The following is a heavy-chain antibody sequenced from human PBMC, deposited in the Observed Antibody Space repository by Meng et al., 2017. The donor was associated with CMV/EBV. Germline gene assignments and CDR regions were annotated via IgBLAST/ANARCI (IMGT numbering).Heavy chain of an antibody. CDR3: ARGGNWFDP. J-gene: IGHJ5*02. CDR1: GGTFSSYA. V-gene: IGHV4-34*01. Sequence: QVQLVQSGAEVKKPGSAVKVSCKASGGTFSSYAISWIRQPPGKGLEWIGEINHSGSTNYNPSLKSRVTISVDTSKNQFSLKLSSVTAADTAVYYCARGGNWFDPWGQGTLVTVSS. CDR2: INHSGST.